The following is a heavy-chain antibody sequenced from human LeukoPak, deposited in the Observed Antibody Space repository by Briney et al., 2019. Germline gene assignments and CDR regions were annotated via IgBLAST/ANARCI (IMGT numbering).Heavy chain of an antibody. V-gene: IGHV1-24*01. J-gene: IGHJ3*02. Sequence: ASVKVSCKVSGYTLTELSMHWVRQAPGKGLEWMGGFDPEDGETIYAQKFQGRVTMTEDTSTDTAYMELSSLRSEDTAVYYCATSPLAYGDYRWDALDIWGQGTMVTVSS. CDR3: ATSPLAYGDYRWDALDI. D-gene: IGHD4-17*01. CDR1: GYTLTELS. CDR2: FDPEDGET.